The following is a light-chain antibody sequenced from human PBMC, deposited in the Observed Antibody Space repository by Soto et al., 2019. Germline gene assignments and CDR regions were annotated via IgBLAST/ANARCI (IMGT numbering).Light chain of an antibody. V-gene: IGKV3-15*01. CDR2: GAS. CDR3: QQYTNWLEST. J-gene: IGKJ2*01. CDR1: QSVGNS. Sequence: VVMTQSPGTLSVSPGEGVTLSCRASQSVGNSLAWYQQKPGQAPRLLIFGASTRVTGIPARFSGSGSGTEFTLTITSLQSEDFAVYYCQQYTNWLESTFGQGTKLEIK.